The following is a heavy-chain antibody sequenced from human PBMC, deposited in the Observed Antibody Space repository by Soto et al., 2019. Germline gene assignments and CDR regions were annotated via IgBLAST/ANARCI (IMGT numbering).Heavy chain of an antibody. D-gene: IGHD5-18*01. CDR3: ARMESFGSLNWFDP. Sequence: DSVKVYCKAFGYTFTNNDVSWVRQATGQGLEWMGWMNPGSGDTGYAQKFQGRVTMTRDISIATAYMERNSLTSEDTAIYYCARMESFGSLNWFDPWGQRTLVTVSS. J-gene: IGHJ5*02. CDR2: MNPGSGDT. V-gene: IGHV1-8*02. CDR1: GYTFTNND.